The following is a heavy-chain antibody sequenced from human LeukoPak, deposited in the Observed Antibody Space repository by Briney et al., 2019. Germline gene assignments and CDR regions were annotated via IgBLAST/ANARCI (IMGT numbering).Heavy chain of an antibody. CDR3: ARDLGTIFGVVIIPGPLDY. CDR1: GYTFTSYY. Sequence: ASVKVSCKASGYTFTSYYMHWVRQAPGQGLEWMGIINPSGGSTSYAQKFQGRVTMTRDMSTSTVYMELSRLRSEDTAVYYCARDLGTIFGVVIIPGPLDYWGQGTLVTVSS. J-gene: IGHJ4*02. CDR2: INPSGGST. D-gene: IGHD3-3*01. V-gene: IGHV1-46*01.